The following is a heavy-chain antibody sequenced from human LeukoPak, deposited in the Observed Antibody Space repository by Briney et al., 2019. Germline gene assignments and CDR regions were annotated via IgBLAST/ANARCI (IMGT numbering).Heavy chain of an antibody. CDR2: IYTSGST. D-gene: IGHD6-13*01. CDR3: AREGIAAAEGTFDV. J-gene: IGHJ3*01. CDR1: GGSISGDY. V-gene: IGHV4-4*07. Sequence: SETLSLTCIVSGGSISGDYWSWIRQPAGKGLEWIGRIYTSGSTNSNPSLKSRVTMSLDTSKNQFSLKLNSVTAADTAVYYCAREGIAAAEGTFDVWGRGTMVTVSS.